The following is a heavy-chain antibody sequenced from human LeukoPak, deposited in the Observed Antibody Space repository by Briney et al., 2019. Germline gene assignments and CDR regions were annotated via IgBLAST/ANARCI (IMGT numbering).Heavy chain of an antibody. CDR2: IRYAGSNK. CDR3: APIAAAGILDGYYYYMDV. V-gene: IGHV3-30*02. D-gene: IGHD6-13*01. J-gene: IGHJ6*03. Sequence: GGSLRLSCAASGFTFSSYGMHWVRQAPGKGLEWVAFIRYAGSNKYYADSVKGRFTISRDNSKNTLYLQMNSLRAEDTAVYYCAPIAAAGILDGYYYYMDVWGKGTTVTVSS. CDR1: GFTFSSYG.